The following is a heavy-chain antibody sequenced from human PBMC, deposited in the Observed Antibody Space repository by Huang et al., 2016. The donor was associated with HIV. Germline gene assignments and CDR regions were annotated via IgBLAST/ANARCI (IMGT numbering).Heavy chain of an antibody. Sequence: QVQLVQSGAEVKKPGASGKDSCKVSGNTRTELSMHWVRKAPGKGLEWMGGFYPEDGETIYAQKFQGRVTMTEDTSTDTSYMELSSLRSEDTAVYYCATVYRRFRNHDSGDYYFDYWDQGTLVTVSS. J-gene: IGHJ4*02. CDR2: FYPEDGET. CDR3: ATVYRRFRNHDSGDYYFDY. V-gene: IGHV1-24*01. D-gene: IGHD3-22*01. CDR1: GNTRTELS.